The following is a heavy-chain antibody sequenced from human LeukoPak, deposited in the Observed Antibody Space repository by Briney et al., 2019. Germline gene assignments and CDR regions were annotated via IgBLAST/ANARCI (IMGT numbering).Heavy chain of an antibody. CDR1: GYTFTSYG. D-gene: IGHD3-3*01. J-gene: IGHJ6*03. CDR3: ARAASLYYDFWSGYPGYMDV. Sequence: ASVKVPCKASGYTFTSYGISWVRQAPGQGLEWMGWISAYNGNTNYAQKLQGRVTMTTDTSTSTAYMELRSLRSDDTAVYYCARAASLYYDFWSGYPGYMDVWGKGTTVTVSS. V-gene: IGHV1-18*01. CDR2: ISAYNGNT.